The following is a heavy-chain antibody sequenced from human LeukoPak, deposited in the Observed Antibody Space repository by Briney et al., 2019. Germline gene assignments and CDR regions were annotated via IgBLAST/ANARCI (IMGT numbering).Heavy chain of an antibody. J-gene: IGHJ4*02. Sequence: QPGGSLRLSCAASGFTVSSNYMSWVRQAPGKGLEWVSVIYSGGSTYYADSVKGRFTISRDNSKNTPYLQMNSLRAEDTAVYYCARVDYEYYFDYWGQGTLVTVSS. D-gene: IGHD4-17*01. CDR3: ARVDYEYYFDY. CDR1: GFTVSSNY. CDR2: IYSGGST. V-gene: IGHV3-53*01.